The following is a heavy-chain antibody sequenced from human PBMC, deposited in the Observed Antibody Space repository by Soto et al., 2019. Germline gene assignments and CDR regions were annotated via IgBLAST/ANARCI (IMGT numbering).Heavy chain of an antibody. Sequence: SETLSLTCTVSGGSISSYYWSWIRPPPGKGLEWIGYIYYSGSTNYNPSLKSRVTISVDTSKNQFSLKLSSVTAADTAVYYCARSRYSGYDSVDYWGQGTLVTVSS. CDR3: ARSRYSGYDSVDY. CDR2: IYYSGST. J-gene: IGHJ4*02. CDR1: GGSISSYY. D-gene: IGHD5-12*01. V-gene: IGHV4-59*01.